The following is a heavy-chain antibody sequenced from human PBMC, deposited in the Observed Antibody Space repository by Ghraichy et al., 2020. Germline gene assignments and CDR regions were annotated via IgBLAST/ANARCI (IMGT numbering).Heavy chain of an antibody. V-gene: IGHV1-69*06. Sequence: SVKVSCKASGGTFSSYAISWVRQAPGQGLEWMGGIIPIFGTANYAQKFQGRVTITADKSMSTAYMELSSLRSEDTAVYYCARGSNQPTYYYYYGMDVWGQGTTVNVSS. CDR1: GGTFSSYA. CDR2: IIPIFGTA. CDR3: ARGSNQPTYYYYYGMDV. J-gene: IGHJ6*02. D-gene: IGHD2-2*01.